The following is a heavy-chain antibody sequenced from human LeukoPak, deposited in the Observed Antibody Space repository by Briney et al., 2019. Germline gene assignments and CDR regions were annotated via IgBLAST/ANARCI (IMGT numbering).Heavy chain of an antibody. CDR2: VFHGGTT. CDR1: GGSISSSNW. D-gene: IGHD5-18*01. V-gene: IGHV4-4*02. CDR3: ARQAGYSYGRTNPPPALYYFDY. Sequence: SETLSLTCAVSGGSISSSNWWSWVRQSPGKGLEWVGDVFHGGTTNYNPSLKSRVTISVDTSKNQFYLRMTSVTAADTAFYYCARQAGYSYGRTNPPPALYYFDYWGQGTLVTVSS. J-gene: IGHJ4*02.